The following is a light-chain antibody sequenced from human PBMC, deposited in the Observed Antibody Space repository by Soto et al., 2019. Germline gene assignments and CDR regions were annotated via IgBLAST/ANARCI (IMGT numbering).Light chain of an antibody. CDR2: DAS. J-gene: IGKJ4*01. CDR3: HEYSGYEFT. CDR1: QNVGSF. V-gene: IGKV1-5*01. Sequence: DIQMTQSPSSLSASVGDRVSLTCRAGQNVGSFVNWYQQKPGRAPKLLMFDASNLQSGVPSRFSGSGSGTEFTLTINSLQPDDLATYYCHEYSGYEFTFGGGTKVDIK.